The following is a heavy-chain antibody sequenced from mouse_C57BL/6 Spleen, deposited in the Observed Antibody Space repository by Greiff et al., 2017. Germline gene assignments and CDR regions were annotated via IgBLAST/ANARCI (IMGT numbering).Heavy chain of an antibody. CDR2: IYPGDGDT. J-gene: IGHJ1*03. D-gene: IGHD1-1*01. CDR3: AREGPYYYGSSYDYFDV. Sequence: LQESGPELVKPGASVKISCKASGYAFSSSWMNWVKQRPGKGLEWIGRIYPGDGDTNYNGKLKGKATLTADKSSSTAYMQLSSLTSEDSAVYFCAREGPYYYGSSYDYFDVWGTGTTVTVSS. CDR1: GYAFSSSW. V-gene: IGHV1-82*01.